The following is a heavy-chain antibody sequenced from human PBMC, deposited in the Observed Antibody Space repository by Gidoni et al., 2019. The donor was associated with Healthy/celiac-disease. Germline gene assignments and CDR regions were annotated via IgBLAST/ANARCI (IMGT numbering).Heavy chain of an antibody. CDR1: GFTFSSYS. D-gene: IGHD6-19*01. Sequence: EVQLVESGGGLVQPGGSLRLSCAASGFTFSSYSMTWVRQAPGKGLEWVSYISSSSSTRYYADAVKGRFTISRDNDKTSLYLQMNSLRDEDTAVYYCARDIAVAGWPYYYYGMDVWGQGTTVTVSS. V-gene: IGHV3-48*02. CDR3: ARDIAVAGWPYYYYGMDV. CDR2: ISSSSSTR. J-gene: IGHJ6*02.